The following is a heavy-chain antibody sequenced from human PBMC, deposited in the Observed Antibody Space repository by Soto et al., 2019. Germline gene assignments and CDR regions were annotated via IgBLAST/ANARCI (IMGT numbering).Heavy chain of an antibody. CDR2: IYPGDSDT. CDR3: ARAREYYYDSSVFDKRDYYSYGMDF. Sequence: PGESLKISCKGSGYSFTSYWIGWVRQMPGKGLEWMGIIYPGDSDTRYSPSFQGQVTISADKSISTAYLQWSSLKASDTAMYYCARAREYYYDSSVFDKRDYYSYGMDFWGQGIMVTVSS. D-gene: IGHD3-22*01. J-gene: IGHJ6*02. V-gene: IGHV5-51*01. CDR1: GYSFTSYW.